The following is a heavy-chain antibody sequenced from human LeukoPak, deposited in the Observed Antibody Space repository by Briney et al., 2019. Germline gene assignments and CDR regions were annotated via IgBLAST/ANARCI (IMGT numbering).Heavy chain of an antibody. CDR2: ISSSGSTI. CDR1: GFTFSDYY. Sequence: PGGSLRLSCAASGFTFSDYYMSWIRQAPGKGLEWVSYISSSGSTIYYADSVKGRFTISRDNSKNTLYLQMNSLRAEDTAVYYCAKDAGYCSSTSCPRDAFDIWGQGTMVTVSS. CDR3: AKDAGYCSSTSCPRDAFDI. D-gene: IGHD2-2*01. J-gene: IGHJ3*02. V-gene: IGHV3-11*01.